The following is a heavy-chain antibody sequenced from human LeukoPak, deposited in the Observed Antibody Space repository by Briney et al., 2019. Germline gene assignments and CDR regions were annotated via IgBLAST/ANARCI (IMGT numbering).Heavy chain of an antibody. CDR3: AREAKPANAAGVDV. J-gene: IGHJ6*02. D-gene: IGHD4/OR15-4a*01. Sequence: PSETLTLTCTVSGGSISGYYMSWIRQPAGKGLEWIGRLYASGDTNYAGWTNHPITPFKGRFTMSVDPQKNKLSVELNAVTSAATAVYFCAREAKPANAAGVDVWGQGTKVTVSS. CDR1: GGSISGYY. V-gene: IGHV4-4*07. CDR2: LYASGDT.